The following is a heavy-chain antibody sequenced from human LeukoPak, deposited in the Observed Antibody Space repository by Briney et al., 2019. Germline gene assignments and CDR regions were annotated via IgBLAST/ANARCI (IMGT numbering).Heavy chain of an antibody. D-gene: IGHD1-26*01. CDR2: INSGGSST. V-gene: IGHV3-74*01. Sequence: PGGSLRLSCAASGFTFSSYWVHWVRQAPGKGLVWVSPINSGGSSTSYADSVKGRFTISRDNAKNTLSLQMNSLRAEDTAVYYCARVGGSNAFDIWGQGTMVIVSS. J-gene: IGHJ3*02. CDR1: GFTFSSYW. CDR3: ARVGGSNAFDI.